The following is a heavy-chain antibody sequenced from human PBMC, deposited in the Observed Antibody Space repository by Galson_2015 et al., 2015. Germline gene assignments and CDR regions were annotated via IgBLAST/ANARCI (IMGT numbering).Heavy chain of an antibody. J-gene: IGHJ4*02. CDR1: GFTFSSYA. D-gene: IGHD3-22*01. V-gene: IGHV3-23*01. Sequence: SLRLSCAASGFTFSSYAMSWVRQAPGKGLEWVSAISGSGGSTYYADSVKGRFTISRDNSKNTLYLQMNSLRAEDTAVYYCATAKGEYYYDSSGYYYVRGFFDYWGQGTLVTVSS. CDR2: ISGSGGST. CDR3: ATAKGEYYYDSSGYYYVRGFFDY.